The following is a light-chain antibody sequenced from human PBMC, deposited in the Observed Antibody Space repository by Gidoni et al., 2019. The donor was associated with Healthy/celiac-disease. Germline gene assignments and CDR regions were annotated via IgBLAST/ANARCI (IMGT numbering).Light chain of an antibody. CDR2: AAS. V-gene: IGKV1-39*01. J-gene: IGKJ5*01. Sequence: DIQMTQSPSSLSASVGDRVTITCRASQSISSYLNWYQQKPGKAPKLLISAASSLQSGVPSRFSGSGSGTDFTLTISSLQPEDFATYYCQQSYSTHPFGQGTRLEIK. CDR3: QQSYSTHP. CDR1: QSISSY.